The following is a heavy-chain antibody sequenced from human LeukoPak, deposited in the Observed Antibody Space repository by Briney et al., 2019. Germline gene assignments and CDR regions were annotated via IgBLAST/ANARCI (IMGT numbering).Heavy chain of an antibody. CDR1: RDSISNHF. J-gene: IGHJ4*02. CDR2: NYNRGTS. V-gene: IGHV4-59*11. Sequence: SETLSLTCTVPRDSISNHFWSWIPQPPGKGLEWIRYNYNRGTSNYNPSRNSPNTISVDTSKNQFSLKLSFLTAADTGVYYCARTCLSSGYYRVDDWGKGTLVTVSS. D-gene: IGHD6-19*01. CDR3: ARTCLSSGYYRVDD.